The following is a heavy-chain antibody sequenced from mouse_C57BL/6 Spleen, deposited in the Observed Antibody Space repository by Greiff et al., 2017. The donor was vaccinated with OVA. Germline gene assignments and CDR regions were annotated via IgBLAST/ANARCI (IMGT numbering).Heavy chain of an antibody. Sequence: EVKLVESGGGLVKPGGSLKLSCAASGFTFSSYAMSWVRQTPEQRLEWVATISDGGSYTYYPDNVKGRSTISRDNAKNNLYLQMSHLKSEDTAMYYCARDMLRDAMDCWGQGTSVTVSS. V-gene: IGHV5-4*01. CDR2: ISDGGSYT. J-gene: IGHJ4*01. CDR3: ARDMLRDAMDC. CDR1: GFTFSSYA. D-gene: IGHD6-5*01.